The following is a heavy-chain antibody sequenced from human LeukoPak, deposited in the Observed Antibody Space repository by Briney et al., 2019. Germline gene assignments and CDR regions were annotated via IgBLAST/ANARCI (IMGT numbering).Heavy chain of an antibody. CDR3: ARIWEDDYVWGSYRSDAFDI. CDR2: ISSSSSTI. V-gene: IGHV3-48*04. D-gene: IGHD3-16*02. J-gene: IGHJ3*02. Sequence: GGSLRLSCAASGFTFSTYSMNWVRQAPGKGLECISYISSSSSTIYYADSVKGRFTISRDNAKNSLYLQMNSLRAEDTAVYYCARIWEDDYVWGSYRSDAFDIWGQGTMVTVSS. CDR1: GFTFSTYS.